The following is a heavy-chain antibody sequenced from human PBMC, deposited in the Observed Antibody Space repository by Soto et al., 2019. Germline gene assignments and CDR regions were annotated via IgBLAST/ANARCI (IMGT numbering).Heavy chain of an antibody. V-gene: IGHV3-48*03. CDR2: ISSSGSII. D-gene: IGHD3-22*01. Sequence: WGSLRLSCAASRFTFSSYEMNWVRQAPGKGLEWVSYISSSGSIIYYADSVKGRFTISRDNAKNSLYLQMNSLRAEDTAVYYCARGALYYYDSSGYPHWFDPWGQGTLVTVSS. CDR1: RFTFSSYE. J-gene: IGHJ5*02. CDR3: ARGALYYYDSSGYPHWFDP.